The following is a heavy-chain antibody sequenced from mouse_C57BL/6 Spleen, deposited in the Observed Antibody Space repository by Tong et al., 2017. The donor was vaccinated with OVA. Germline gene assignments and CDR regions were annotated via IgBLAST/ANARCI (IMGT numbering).Heavy chain of an antibody. J-gene: IGHJ3*01. V-gene: IGHV1-82*01. CDR2: IYPGDGDT. D-gene: IGHD2-4*01. CDR3: ARNYDYDWFAY. CDR1: GYAFSSSW. Sequence: VQLQESGAELMKPGASVKISCKASGYAFSSSWMNWVKQRPGKGLEWIGRIYPGDGDTNYNGKFKGKATLTADKSSSTAYMQLSSLTSEDTAVYYCARNYDYDWFAYWGQGTLVTVSA.